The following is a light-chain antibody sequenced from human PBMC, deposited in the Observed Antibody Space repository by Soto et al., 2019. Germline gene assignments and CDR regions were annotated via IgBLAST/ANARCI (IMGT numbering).Light chain of an antibody. CDR3: CSDAGGFTWV. J-gene: IGLJ3*02. Sequence: QSVLTQPRSVSGSPGQSVTISCTGARSNVGGYRFVSWYQQHADKATKLMIYDVDKRPSGVHGCFSGYSSSNAASLIISGLPAEDEADYCCCSDAGGFTWVFGGGTKLTVL. CDR2: DVD. CDR1: RSNVGGYRF. V-gene: IGLV2-11*01.